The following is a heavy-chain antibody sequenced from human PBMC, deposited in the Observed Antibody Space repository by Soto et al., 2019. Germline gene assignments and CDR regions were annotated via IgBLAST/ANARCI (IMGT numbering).Heavy chain of an antibody. CDR1: GFTFSSYW. CDR2: INSGGGTT. Sequence: EVQLVESGGGLVQTGGSLRLSCAASGFTFSSYWMHWFRQAPGKGLMWVSRINSGGGTTTYADSVKGRFTISRDNAKNTLYLQMNGLRAEDTAVYYCARWFTYGNFDYFDYWGQGTQVTVSS. V-gene: IGHV3-74*01. D-gene: IGHD3-10*01. CDR3: ARWFTYGNFDYFDY. J-gene: IGHJ4*02.